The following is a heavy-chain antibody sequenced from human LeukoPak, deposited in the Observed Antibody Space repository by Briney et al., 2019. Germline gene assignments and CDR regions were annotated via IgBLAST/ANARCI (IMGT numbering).Heavy chain of an antibody. V-gene: IGHV3-48*04. D-gene: IGHD3-10*01. CDR3: ARDAVDYYGSWAPFDP. J-gene: IGHJ5*02. CDR2: ISSSSSTI. CDR1: GFTFSSYA. Sequence: GGSLRLSCAASGFTFSSYAMSWVRQAPGKGLEWVSYISSSSSTIYYADSVKGRFTISRDNAKNSLYLQMNSLRAEDTAVYYCARDAVDYYGSWAPFDPWGQGTLVTVSS.